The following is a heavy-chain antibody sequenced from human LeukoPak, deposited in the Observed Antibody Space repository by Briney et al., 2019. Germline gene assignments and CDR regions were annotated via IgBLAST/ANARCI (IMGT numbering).Heavy chain of an antibody. CDR3: ARGPIYSSGWYLPKYNWFDP. V-gene: IGHV1-69*13. J-gene: IGHJ5*02. Sequence: SVKVSCKASGGTFSSYAISWVRQAPGQGLEWMGGIIPIFGTANYAQKFQGRVTITADESTSTAYMELSSLRSEDAAVYYCARGPIYSSGWYLPKYNWFDPWGQGTLVTVSS. CDR2: IIPIFGTA. CDR1: GGTFSSYA. D-gene: IGHD6-19*01.